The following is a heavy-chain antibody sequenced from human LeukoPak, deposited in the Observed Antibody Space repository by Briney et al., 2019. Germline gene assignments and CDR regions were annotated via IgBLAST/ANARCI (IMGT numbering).Heavy chain of an antibody. J-gene: IGHJ4*02. CDR3: ARGAGYSYWPQNDY. D-gene: IGHD5-18*01. V-gene: IGHV4-39*01. Sequence: PSETLSLTCTGSGGSISSSSYYWGWIRQPPGKGLEWIGSMYYGGSTYHNPSLKSRVTISVDTSKNQFSLKLSSVTAADTAVYYCARGAGYSYWPQNDYWGQGTLVTVSS. CDR1: GGSISSSSYY. CDR2: MYYGGST.